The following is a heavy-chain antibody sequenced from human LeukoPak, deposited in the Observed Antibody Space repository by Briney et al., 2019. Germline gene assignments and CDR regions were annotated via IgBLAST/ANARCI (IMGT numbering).Heavy chain of an antibody. V-gene: IGHV1-18*01. Sequence: ASVKVSCKASGYTFTSYGISWVRQAPGQGLEWMGWISAYNGNTNYAQELQGRVTMTTDTSTSTAYMELRSLRSDDTAVYYCARDARSTTFTDFDYWGQGTLVTVSS. CDR1: GYTFTSYG. CDR2: ISAYNGNT. D-gene: IGHD2/OR15-2a*01. CDR3: ARDARSTTFTDFDY. J-gene: IGHJ4*02.